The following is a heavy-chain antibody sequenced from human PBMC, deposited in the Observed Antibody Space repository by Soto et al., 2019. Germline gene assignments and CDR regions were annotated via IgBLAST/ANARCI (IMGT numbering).Heavy chain of an antibody. D-gene: IGHD6-19*01. V-gene: IGHV3-53*01. CDR3: VQTTGWPGFDF. J-gene: IGHJ4*02. CDR2: IYGGGTT. Sequence: EVQLVESGGGLIQPGGSLRLSCAASGFAVSSKYMTWVRQAPGKGLEWVSVIYGGGTTYYADSVKGRFTISRDTSKNTLYLQMNSLRAEDTAVYYCVQTTGWPGFDFWSQGTLVTVYS. CDR1: GFAVSSKY.